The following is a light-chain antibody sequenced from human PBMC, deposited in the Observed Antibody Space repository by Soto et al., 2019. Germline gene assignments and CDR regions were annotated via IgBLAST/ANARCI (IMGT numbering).Light chain of an antibody. J-gene: IGKJ1*01. Sequence: DIVMTLSPLSLPVTPGEPAFTSCRSTQSVLHRNGYNYLDWYLQKPGQSPQLLIYLGFNRAPGVPDRFSGGGSGTDFTLKITSVEAGDVGVYYCMQSVQAPWTFGQGTKV. CDR3: MQSVQAPWT. CDR1: QSVLHRNGYNY. V-gene: IGKV2-28*01. CDR2: LGF.